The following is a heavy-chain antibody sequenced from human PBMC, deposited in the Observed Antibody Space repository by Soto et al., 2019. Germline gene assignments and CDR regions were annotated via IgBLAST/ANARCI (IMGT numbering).Heavy chain of an antibody. CDR1: GYTFSTHG. J-gene: IGHJ5*02. Sequence: QVQLVQSGAEVKKPGASVRVSCQASGYTFSTHGITWVRQAPGQGLEWMGWISAYSGDTNYAQKFQGRVTMTTDTSTSTAYMELRSLRSDDTAVYYCAASSWYERWFDPWAREPWSPSPQ. D-gene: IGHD6-13*01. CDR3: AASSWYERWFDP. CDR2: ISAYSGDT. V-gene: IGHV1-18*01.